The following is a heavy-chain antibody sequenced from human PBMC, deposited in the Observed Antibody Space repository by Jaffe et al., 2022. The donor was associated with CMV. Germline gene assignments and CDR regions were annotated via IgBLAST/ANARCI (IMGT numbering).Heavy chain of an antibody. J-gene: IGHJ6*03. Sequence: EVQLVESGGGLVQPGGSLRLSCAASGFTFSSYAMSWVRQAPGKGLEWVSAISGSGGSTYYADSVKGRFTISRDNSKNTLYLQMNSLRAEDTAVYYCARILLQQQLGTPYYYYYYMDVWGKGTTVTVSS. CDR1: GFTFSSYA. D-gene: IGHD6-13*01. V-gene: IGHV3-23*04. CDR2: ISGSGGST. CDR3: ARILLQQQLGTPYYYYYYMDV.